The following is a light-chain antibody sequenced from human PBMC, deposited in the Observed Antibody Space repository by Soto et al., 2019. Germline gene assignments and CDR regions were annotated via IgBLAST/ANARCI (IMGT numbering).Light chain of an antibody. CDR3: CSYGVFRTFVV. Sequence: QSVLTQPASVSGSPGQSITISCIGTSSDVGRYNLVSWYQHHPGKAPKVIIYEGNKRPSGISDRFSGSKSGNTASLTISGLQAYDEADYYCCSYGVFRTFVVFGGGTKVTVL. CDR2: EGN. CDR1: SSDVGRYNL. V-gene: IGLV2-23*03. J-gene: IGLJ2*01.